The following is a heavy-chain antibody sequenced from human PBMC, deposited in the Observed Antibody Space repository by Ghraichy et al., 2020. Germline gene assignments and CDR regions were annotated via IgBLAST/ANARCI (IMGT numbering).Heavy chain of an antibody. J-gene: IGHJ3*02. CDR1: GYTFSNFD. CDR3: ARARFDSSGYYSDGFDI. CDR2: MNPNSRNT. D-gene: IGHD3-22*01. V-gene: IGHV1-8*03. Sequence: ASVKASCKASGYTFSNFDVNWVRLATGQGLEWMGWMNPNSRNTGYAQKFQGRVTITMSTSISTAYMELSSLRSEDTAVYYCARARFDSSGYYSDGFDIWGQGTMVTVSS.